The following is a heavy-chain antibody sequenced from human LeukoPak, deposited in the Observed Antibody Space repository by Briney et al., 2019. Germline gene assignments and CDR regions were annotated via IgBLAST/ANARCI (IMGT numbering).Heavy chain of an antibody. CDR3: ARDTAAGTDY. CDR1: GGSISSYY. V-gene: IGHV4-34*01. J-gene: IGHJ4*02. CDR2: IKHSGST. D-gene: IGHD6-13*01. Sequence: SETLSLTCTVSGGSISSYYWSWIRQPPGKGLEWIGEIKHSGSTNYNPSLKSRVTISVDTSKNQFSLKLSSVTAADTAVYYCARDTAAGTDYWGQGTLVTVSS.